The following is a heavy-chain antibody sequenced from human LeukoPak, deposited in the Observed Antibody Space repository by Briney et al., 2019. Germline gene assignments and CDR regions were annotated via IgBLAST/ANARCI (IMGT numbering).Heavy chain of an antibody. V-gene: IGHV3-21*01. CDR3: ARHSGYDGRDY. D-gene: IGHD5-12*01. Sequence: GGFLRLSCAASGFTFSSYSMNWVRQAPGKGLEWVSSISSSSSYIYYADSVKGRFTISRDNAKNSLYLQMNSLRAEDTAVYYCARHSGYDGRDYWGQGTLVTVSS. CDR2: ISSSSSYI. J-gene: IGHJ4*02. CDR1: GFTFSSYS.